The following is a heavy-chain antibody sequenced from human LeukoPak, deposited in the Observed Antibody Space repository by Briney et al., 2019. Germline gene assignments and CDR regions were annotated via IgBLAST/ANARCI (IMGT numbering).Heavy chain of an antibody. CDR2: IYYSGST. V-gene: IGHV4-39*01. CDR3: ARHKDDSSGYYHTLVDY. Sequence: SETLSLTCTVSGGSISSSSYYWGWLPQPPGKGLEWIGSIYYSGSTYYNPSLKSRVTISVDTSKNQFSLKLSSVTAADTAVYYCARHKDDSSGYYHTLVDYWGQGIMVTVSS. CDR1: GGSISSSSYY. J-gene: IGHJ4*03. D-gene: IGHD3-22*01.